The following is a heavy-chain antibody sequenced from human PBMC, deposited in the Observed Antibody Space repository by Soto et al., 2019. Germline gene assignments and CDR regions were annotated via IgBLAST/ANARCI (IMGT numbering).Heavy chain of an antibody. Sequence: SETLSLTCAVYGGSFSGYYWGWIRQPPGKGLEWIGRFYSSGSTIYNPSLKSRVTISGDTSKNQFSLKLRAVTAADTAVYYCARDNVWSGYYSFFDYWGQGTLVTVS. CDR2: FYSSGST. CDR1: GGSFSGYY. CDR3: ARDNVWSGYYSFFDY. J-gene: IGHJ4*02. V-gene: IGHV4-34*01. D-gene: IGHD3-3*01.